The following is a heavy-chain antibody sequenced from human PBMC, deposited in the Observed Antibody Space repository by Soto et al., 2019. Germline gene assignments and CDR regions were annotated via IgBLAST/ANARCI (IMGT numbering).Heavy chain of an antibody. CDR2: ISHDGSDK. D-gene: IGHD6-13*01. CDR3: AKENQHLVHDY. V-gene: IGHV3-30*18. CDR1: GFTSRNYG. Sequence: GSLRLSCAASGFTSRNYGMHWVRQAPGKGLEWVAVISHDGSDKYYADSMKGRFIISRDNSENTLFLNMNSLKPEDTAVYYCAKENQHLVHDYWGQGTLVTVSS. J-gene: IGHJ4*02.